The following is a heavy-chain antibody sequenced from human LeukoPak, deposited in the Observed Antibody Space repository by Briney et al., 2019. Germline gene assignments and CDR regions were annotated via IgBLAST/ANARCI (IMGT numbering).Heavy chain of an antibody. CDR2: ISYDGNNK. CDR3: ARDQLLMLRLTEIRYFDA. D-gene: IGHD2-2*01. Sequence: PGGSLRLSCAGSGFTFSGYAMHWVRQAPDKGLEWVAVISYDGNNKYYADSVKGRFTISRDNSKNTLYLQMNSLRPEDTAVYYCARDQLLMLRLTEIRYFDAWGQGTLVTVSS. V-gene: IGHV3-30*04. J-gene: IGHJ4*02. CDR1: GFTFSGYA.